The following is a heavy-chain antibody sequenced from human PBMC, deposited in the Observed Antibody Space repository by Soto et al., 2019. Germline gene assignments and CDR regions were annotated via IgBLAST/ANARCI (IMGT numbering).Heavy chain of an antibody. Sequence: ASVKVSCKASGYTFTSYAIHWVRQAPGQRLEWMGWINAGNGNTKYSQKFQGRVTITKNTSASTAYMELSSLRSEDTAVYYCARGPLRNWFDTWGQGTLVTVSS. CDR3: ARGPLRNWFDT. V-gene: IGHV1-3*01. CDR1: GYTFTSYA. CDR2: INAGNGNT. D-gene: IGHD5-12*01. J-gene: IGHJ5*02.